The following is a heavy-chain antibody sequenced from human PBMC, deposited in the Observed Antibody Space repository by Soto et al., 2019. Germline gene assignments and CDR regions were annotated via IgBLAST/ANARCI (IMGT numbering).Heavy chain of an antibody. CDR3: TTAMRDSSGYYFEYYFDY. CDR1: GFTFSKAW. D-gene: IGHD3-22*01. Sequence: GSLRLSCAPSGFTFSKAWMNWVRQAPGKGLEWVGRIKSKTDGGTTDYAARVKGRFTISRDDSKNTLYLQMNSLKTEDTAVYYCTTAMRDSSGYYFEYYFDYWGQGTLVTVSS. CDR2: IKSKTDGGTT. V-gene: IGHV3-15*07. J-gene: IGHJ4*02.